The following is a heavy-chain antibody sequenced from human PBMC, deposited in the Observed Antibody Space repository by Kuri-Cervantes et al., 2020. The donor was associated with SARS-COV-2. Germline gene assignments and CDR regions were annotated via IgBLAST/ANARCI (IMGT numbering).Heavy chain of an antibody. CDR1: GGSISSSSYY. V-gene: IGHV4-39*01. Sequence: SETLFLTCTVSGGSISSSSYYWGWIRQPPGKGLEWIGSIYYSGSTYYNPSLKSRVTISVDTSKNQFSLNLISVTAADTAVYYCARLGGYRSGYNWFDPWGQGTLVTVSS. CDR3: ARLGGYRSGYNWFDP. D-gene: IGHD5-18*01. J-gene: IGHJ5*02. CDR2: IYYSGST.